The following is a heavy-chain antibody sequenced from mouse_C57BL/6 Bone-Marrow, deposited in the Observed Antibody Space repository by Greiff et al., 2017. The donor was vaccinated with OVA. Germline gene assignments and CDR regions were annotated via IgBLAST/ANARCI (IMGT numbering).Heavy chain of an antibody. D-gene: IGHD2-3*01. CDR1: GYTFTSYW. CDR3: ARIYAMDY. Sequence: QVQLQQPGAELVKPGASVKVSCKASGYTFTSYWMHWVKQRPGPGLEWIGDIYPGSGSANYNEKFKSKATLTVDTSSSTAYMQLSSLTSEDSAVYYCARIYAMDYWGQGTTLTVSS. J-gene: IGHJ2*01. V-gene: IGHV1-55*01. CDR2: IYPGSGSA.